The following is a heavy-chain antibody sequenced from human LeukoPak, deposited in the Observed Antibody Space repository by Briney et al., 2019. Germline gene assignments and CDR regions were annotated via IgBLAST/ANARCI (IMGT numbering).Heavy chain of an antibody. J-gene: IGHJ4*02. CDR3: ARVRTAGYYDILTGYRVFDY. CDR1: GYTFTGYS. Sequence: GASVTVSFTASGYTFTGYSMHWVRQAPGQGLGWMGWINPNSGGTNYAQKFQGRVTMTRDTSISTAYMELSRLRSDDTAVYYCARVRTAGYYDILTGYRVFDYWGQGTLVTVSS. V-gene: IGHV1-2*02. D-gene: IGHD3-9*01. CDR2: INPNSGGT.